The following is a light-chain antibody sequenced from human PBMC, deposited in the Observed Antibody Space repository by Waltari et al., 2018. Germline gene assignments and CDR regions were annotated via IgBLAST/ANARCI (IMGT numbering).Light chain of an antibody. CDR3: QQRSIWPWT. CDR2: AAS. CDR1: QSVGRS. Sequence: EIVLTQSPATLSLSPGESATLSCRASQSVGRSLAWYQQKPGKAPRPVLYAASNRATGIPDRFSGSNSGTDFSLTISSLEAEDFAVYYCQQRSIWPWTFGLGTKVEVK. J-gene: IGKJ1*01. V-gene: IGKV3-11*01.